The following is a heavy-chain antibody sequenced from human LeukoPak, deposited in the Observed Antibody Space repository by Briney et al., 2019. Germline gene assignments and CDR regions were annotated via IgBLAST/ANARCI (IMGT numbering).Heavy chain of an antibody. V-gene: IGHV3-23*01. D-gene: IGHD3-22*01. J-gene: IGHJ6*03. CDR2: ISGSGGST. Sequence: GGSLRLSCAASGFTFSSYAMSWVRQVPGKGLEWVSAISGSGGSTYYADSVKGRFTISRDNSKNTLYLQMNSLRAEDTAVYYCAGDSSGYTPLYYMDVWGKGITVTVSS. CDR3: AGDSSGYTPLYYMDV. CDR1: GFTFSSYA.